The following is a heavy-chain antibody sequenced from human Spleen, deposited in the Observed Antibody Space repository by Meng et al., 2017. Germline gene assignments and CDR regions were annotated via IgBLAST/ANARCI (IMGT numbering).Heavy chain of an antibody. Sequence: QVQLVQSGAEVKKPGASVKVSCKASGYTFTDYYMYWVRQAPGQGLEWMGWTNPNSGDTHYAQKFEGWVTMTRDTSISTAYMELRRLKSDDTAAYYCARGPPYSSGWSNWFDPWGQGTLVTVSS. J-gene: IGHJ5*02. D-gene: IGHD6-19*01. CDR1: GYTFTDYY. CDR2: TNPNSGDT. CDR3: ARGPPYSSGWSNWFDP. V-gene: IGHV1-2*04.